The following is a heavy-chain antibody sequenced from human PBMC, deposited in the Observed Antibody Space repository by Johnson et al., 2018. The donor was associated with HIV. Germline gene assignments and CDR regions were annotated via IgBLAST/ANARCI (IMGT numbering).Heavy chain of an antibody. J-gene: IGHJ3*02. CDR2: IYSGGSI. CDR3: ARDRGYSGSYFGAFDI. V-gene: IGHV3-20*04. D-gene: IGHD1-26*01. Sequence: VQLVESGGGVVRPGGSLRLSCAASGFTFDDYGMSWVRQAPGKGLEWVSVIYSGGSIYYADSVKGRFTISRDNAKNSLYLQMNSLRAEDTAVYYCARDRGYSGSYFGAFDIWGQGTMVTVSS. CDR1: GFTFDDYG.